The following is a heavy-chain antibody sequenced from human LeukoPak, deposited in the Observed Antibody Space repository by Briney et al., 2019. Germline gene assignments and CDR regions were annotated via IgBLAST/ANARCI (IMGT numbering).Heavy chain of an antibody. CDR3: ARRSHAFDI. D-gene: IGHD3-10*01. CDR1: GGSISSYY. J-gene: IGHJ3*02. V-gene: IGHV4-59*12. CDR2: IYYSGGT. Sequence: SETLSLTCTVSGGSISSYYWSWIRQPPGKGLEWIGYIYYSGGTNYNPSLKSRVTISVDTSKNQSSLQLNSVTPEDTAVYYCARRSHAFDIWGQGTKVTVSS.